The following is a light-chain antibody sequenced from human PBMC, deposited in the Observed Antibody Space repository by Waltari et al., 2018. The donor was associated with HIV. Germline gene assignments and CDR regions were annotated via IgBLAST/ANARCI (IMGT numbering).Light chain of an antibody. J-gene: IGLJ2*01. V-gene: IGLV2-8*01. CDR1: SSDIGGYKY. CDR2: EVS. Sequence: QSALTQPPSASGSPGQSVTISCTGTSSDIGGYKYVSWYQQHPGKAPKLMVYEVSKRPSGVPDRFFGSKSGNTASLTVSGLQAEDEADYYCSSFAASNIWLFGGGTKLTVL. CDR3: SSFAASNIWL.